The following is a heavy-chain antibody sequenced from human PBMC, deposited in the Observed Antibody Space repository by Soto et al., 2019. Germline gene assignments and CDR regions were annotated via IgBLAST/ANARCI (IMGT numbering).Heavy chain of an antibody. CDR1: GFRFSDHY. Sequence: QVQLVESGGGLVEPGGSLRLSCAASGFRFSDHYMTWIRQAPGKGLEWVSKISGGGSTTYYADSVKGRFTVSRDNAKNSLYLQMNSLRTEDTAVYYCAGDPYYYGSAFWGQGTLVTVSS. D-gene: IGHD3-10*01. CDR2: ISGGGSTT. CDR3: AGDPYYYGSAF. J-gene: IGHJ4*02. V-gene: IGHV3-11*01.